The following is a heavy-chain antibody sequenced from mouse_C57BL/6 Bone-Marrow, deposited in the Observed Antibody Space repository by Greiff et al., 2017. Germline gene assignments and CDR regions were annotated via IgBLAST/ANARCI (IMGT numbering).Heavy chain of an antibody. CDR2: IYPGGGYT. CDR3: ARWGGYWYFDV. CDR1: GYTFTNYW. J-gene: IGHJ1*03. Sequence: VQLVESGAELVRPGTSVKMSCKASGYTFTNYWIGWAKQRPGHGLEWIGDIYPGGGYTNYHEKFKGKATLTADKSSSTAYMQFSSLTSEDSAIYYCARWGGYWYFDVWGTGTTVTVSS. V-gene: IGHV1-63*01.